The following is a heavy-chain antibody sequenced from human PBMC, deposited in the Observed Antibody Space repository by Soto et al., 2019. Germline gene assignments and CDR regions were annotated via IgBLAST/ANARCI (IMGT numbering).Heavy chain of an antibody. V-gene: IGHV3-23*05. D-gene: IGHD3-22*01. Sequence: PXGCLTPACAASGFTFRTHSMSWVRQASGKGLEWVSSINNSGRSTHYAEHVKGRFTIARDNSKNTLFLQMNSLRVEDKAVYYCATQCEKGGYYDSSGYGLDFDYWGQGILVTVSS. CDR3: ATQCEKGGYYDSSGYGLDFDY. CDR2: INNSGRST. CDR1: GFTFRTHS. J-gene: IGHJ4*02.